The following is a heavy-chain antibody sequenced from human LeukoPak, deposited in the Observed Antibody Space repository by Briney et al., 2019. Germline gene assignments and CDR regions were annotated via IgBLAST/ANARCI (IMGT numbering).Heavy chain of an antibody. V-gene: IGHV1-69*04. CDR1: GGTFSSYA. Sequence: SVKVSCKASGGTFSSYAISWVRQAPGQGLEWTGRIIPILGIANYAQKFQGRVTITADKSTSTAYMELSSLRSEDTAVYYCARGKYSYGYIGYWGQGTLVTVSS. CDR2: IIPILGIA. J-gene: IGHJ4*02. D-gene: IGHD5-18*01. CDR3: ARGKYSYGYIGY.